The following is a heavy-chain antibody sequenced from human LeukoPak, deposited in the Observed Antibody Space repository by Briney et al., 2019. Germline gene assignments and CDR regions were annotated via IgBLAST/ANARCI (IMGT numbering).Heavy chain of an antibody. Sequence: SETLSLTCAVYGGSFSGYYWSWIRQPPGKGLEWIGEINHSGSTNYNPSLKSRATISVDTSKNQFSLKLSSVTAADTAVYYCARGQRGWIQLWLFDYWGQGTLVTVSS. CDR1: GGSFSGYY. D-gene: IGHD5-18*01. CDR3: ARGQRGWIQLWLFDY. V-gene: IGHV4-34*01. CDR2: INHSGST. J-gene: IGHJ4*02.